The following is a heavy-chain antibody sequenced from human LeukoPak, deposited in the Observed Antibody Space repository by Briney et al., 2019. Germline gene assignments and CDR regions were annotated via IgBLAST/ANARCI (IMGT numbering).Heavy chain of an antibody. CDR1: GFTFSSYG. J-gene: IGHJ4*02. D-gene: IGHD2-15*01. Sequence: GGSLILSCAASGFTFSSYGMHWVRQAPGKGLEWVAVISYDGSNKYYADSVKGRFTISRDNSKNTLYLQMNSLRAEDTAVYYCAKGGLYFDYWGQGTLVTVSS. CDR2: ISYDGSNK. V-gene: IGHV3-30*18. CDR3: AKGGLYFDY.